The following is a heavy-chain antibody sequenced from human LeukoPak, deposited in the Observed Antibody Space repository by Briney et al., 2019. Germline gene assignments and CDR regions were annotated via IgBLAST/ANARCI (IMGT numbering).Heavy chain of an antibody. Sequence: SEALSLTCTVSSDSIYSSNYYWGWIRQPPGKGLEWIGSIYYSGSTYYNSSLKSRVTISVDTSKNQFSLKLSSLTAADTAVYYCARAAYCGGDCYLFDYWGQGTLVTVSS. D-gene: IGHD2-21*02. CDR2: IYYSGST. V-gene: IGHV4-39*01. J-gene: IGHJ4*02. CDR3: ARAAYCGGDCYLFDY. CDR1: SDSIYSSNYY.